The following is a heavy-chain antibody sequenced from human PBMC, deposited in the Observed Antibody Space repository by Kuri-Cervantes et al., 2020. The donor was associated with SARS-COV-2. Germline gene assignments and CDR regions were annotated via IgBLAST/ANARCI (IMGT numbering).Heavy chain of an antibody. CDR1: GFTFSKYW. CDR2: ISSSGSTI. Sequence: GESLKISCAASGFTFSKYWMNWVRQAPGKGLEWVSYISSSGSTIYYADSVKGRFTISRDNAKNSLYLQMNSLRAEDTAVYYCARIGELGIPDYWGQGTLVTVSS. D-gene: IGHD7-27*01. CDR3: ARIGELGIPDY. J-gene: IGHJ4*02. V-gene: IGHV3-48*03.